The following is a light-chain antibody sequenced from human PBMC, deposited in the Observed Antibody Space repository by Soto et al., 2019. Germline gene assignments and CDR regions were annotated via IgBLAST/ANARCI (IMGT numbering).Light chain of an antibody. V-gene: IGLV2-14*01. CDR1: SSDVGGYNY. CDR3: SSYTSSSTPYV. CDR2: DVS. J-gene: IGLJ1*01. Sequence: QSALTQPASVSGSPRQSITISCTGTSSDVGGYNYVSWYQQHPGKAPKLIIYDVSDRPSGVSNRFSGSKSGNTASLTISGLQAEDEADYFCSSYTSSSTPYVFGTGTKVTVL.